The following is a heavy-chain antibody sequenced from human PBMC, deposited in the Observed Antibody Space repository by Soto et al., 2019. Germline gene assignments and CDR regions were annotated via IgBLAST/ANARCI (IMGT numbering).Heavy chain of an antibody. V-gene: IGHV3-23*01. D-gene: IGHD3-22*01. CDR1: GFIFSSPG. CDR3: AKGADDSSGYSLDY. J-gene: IGHJ4*02. Sequence: HPGGSLRFSCAASGFIFSSPGMSWSFRPQGKWLEWLSAISGGGDSTYYADSVKGRFTISRDNNKNTLYLKMNSLRAEDTAVYYYAKGADDSSGYSLDYWGQGTLVIVSS. CDR2: ISGGGDST.